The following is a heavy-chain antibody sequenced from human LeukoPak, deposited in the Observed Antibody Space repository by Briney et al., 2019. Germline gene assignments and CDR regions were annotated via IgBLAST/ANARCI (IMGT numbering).Heavy chain of an antibody. D-gene: IGHD3-10*01. V-gene: IGHV7-4-1*02. Sequence: VASVKVSCKASGYTFTSYAMNWVRQAPGQGLEWMGWINTNTGNPMYAQGFTGRFVFSLDTSVSTAYLQISSLEAEDTAIYYCAREAYGSGSYHFDYWGQGTLVTVSS. J-gene: IGHJ4*02. CDR2: INTNTGNP. CDR3: AREAYGSGSYHFDY. CDR1: GYTFTSYA.